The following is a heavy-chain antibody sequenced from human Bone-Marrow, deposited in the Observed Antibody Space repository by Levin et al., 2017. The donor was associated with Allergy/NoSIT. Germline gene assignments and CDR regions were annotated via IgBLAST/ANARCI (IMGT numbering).Heavy chain of an antibody. CDR3: ARGPLGQQLVPPDY. CDR2: IIPIFGTA. J-gene: IGHJ4*02. CDR1: GGTFSSYA. Sequence: SVKVSCKASGGTFSSYAISWVRQAPGQGLEWMGGIIPIFGTANYAQKFQGRVTITADESTSTAYMELSSLRSEDTAVYYCARGPLGQQLVPPDYWGQGTLVTVSS. V-gene: IGHV1-69*13. D-gene: IGHD6-13*01.